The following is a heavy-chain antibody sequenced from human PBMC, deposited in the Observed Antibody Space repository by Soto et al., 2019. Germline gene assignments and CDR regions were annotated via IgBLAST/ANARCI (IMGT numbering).Heavy chain of an antibody. CDR2: IYYSGST. CDR3: ARDPRYYYGSGSYYYYGMDV. J-gene: IGHJ6*02. D-gene: IGHD3-10*01. Sequence: QVQLQESGPGLVKPSETLSLTCTVSGGSISSYYWSWIRQPPGKGLEWIGYIYYSGSTNYNPSLKSRVTISVDTSKNQFSLKLSSVTAADTAVYYCARDPRYYYGSGSYYYYGMDVWGQGTTVTVSS. CDR1: GGSISSYY. V-gene: IGHV4-59*01.